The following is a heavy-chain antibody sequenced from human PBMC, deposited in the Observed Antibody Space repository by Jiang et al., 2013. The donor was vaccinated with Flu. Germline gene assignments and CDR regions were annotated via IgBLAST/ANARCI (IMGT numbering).Heavy chain of an antibody. D-gene: IGHD1-26*01. J-gene: IGHJ3*02. CDR3: ARAGSDAGADAFDI. CDR1: GGSISGYY. Sequence: LLKPSETLSLTCTVSGGSISGYYWGWIRQPPGKGLEYIGYIYYTGTTNYNPSLKSRVTISVDMSRNHFSLMLTSVTAADSAVYYCARAGSDAGADAFDIWGQGDNGHRLF. V-gene: IGHV4-59*01. CDR2: IYYTGTT.